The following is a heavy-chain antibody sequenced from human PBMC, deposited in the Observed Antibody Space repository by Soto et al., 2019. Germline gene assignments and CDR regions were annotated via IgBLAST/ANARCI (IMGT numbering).Heavy chain of an antibody. Sequence: GASVEVSCKASGQTFTSCDSNWVRQATGQGLEWMGWMNPNSGNTGYAQKFQGRVTMTRNTSISTAYMELSSLRSEDTAVYYCARGQPIRYNWFDPWGQGTLVTVSS. J-gene: IGHJ5*02. D-gene: IGHD4-17*01. V-gene: IGHV1-8*01. CDR2: MNPNSGNT. CDR3: ARGQPIRYNWFDP. CDR1: GQTFTSCD.